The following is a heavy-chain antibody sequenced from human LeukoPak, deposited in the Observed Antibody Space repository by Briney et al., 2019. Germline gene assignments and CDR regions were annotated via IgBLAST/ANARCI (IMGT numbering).Heavy chain of an antibody. CDR3: ARRASGWLNWFDP. V-gene: IGHV4-38-2*01. J-gene: IGHJ5*02. CDR1: GYSISSGYY. Sequence: SETLSLTCAVSGYSISSGYYWGWTRQPPGKGLEWIGSIYHSGSTYYNPSLKSRVTISVDTSKNQFSLKLSSVTAADTAVYYCARRASGWLNWFDPWGQGTLVTVSS. CDR2: IYHSGST. D-gene: IGHD6-19*01.